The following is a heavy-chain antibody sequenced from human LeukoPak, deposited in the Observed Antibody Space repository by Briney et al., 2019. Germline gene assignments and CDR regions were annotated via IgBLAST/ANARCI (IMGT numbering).Heavy chain of an antibody. CDR3: ARDPAGYFDL. CDR2: IYYSGST. Sequence: SETLSLTCTVSGGSISNYFWSWIRQPPGKGLEWIGYIYYSGSTNYNPSLKSRVTISVDTSKSQFSLKLTSVTAADTVVYYCARDPAGYFDLWGRGTLVTVSS. V-gene: IGHV4-59*01. J-gene: IGHJ2*01. CDR1: GGSISNYF.